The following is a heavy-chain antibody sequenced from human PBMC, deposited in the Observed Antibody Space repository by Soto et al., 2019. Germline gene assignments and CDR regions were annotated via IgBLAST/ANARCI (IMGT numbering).Heavy chain of an antibody. CDR2: IDSGDGTT. CDR1: GFDFGDYY. D-gene: IGHD6-13*01. CDR3: VRPYYSSSWFPFDR. J-gene: IGHJ4*02. Sequence: GGSLRLSCTGSGFDFGDYYMSWIRQAPGKGLEWVSYIDSGDGTTYYTDSVKGRFTISRGNAKKTVYLQMSSLRVEGTALYYCVRPYYSSSWFPFDRWGQGTLVTVSS. V-gene: IGHV3-11*01.